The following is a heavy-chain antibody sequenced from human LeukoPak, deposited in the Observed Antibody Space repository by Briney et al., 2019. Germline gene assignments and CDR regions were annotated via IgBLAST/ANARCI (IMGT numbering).Heavy chain of an antibody. D-gene: IGHD1-14*01. J-gene: IGHJ4*02. CDR1: GFTFSSYG. CDR2: IWYDGSKK. Sequence: GGSLRLSCAASGFTFSSYGMHWVRQAPGKGLEWVAVIWYDGSKKYYADSVKGRFTISRDNSKNTLYLQMNSLRAEDTAVYYCAKELTVYNRGYYFDYWGQGTLVTVSS. CDR3: AKELTVYNRGYYFDY. V-gene: IGHV3-33*06.